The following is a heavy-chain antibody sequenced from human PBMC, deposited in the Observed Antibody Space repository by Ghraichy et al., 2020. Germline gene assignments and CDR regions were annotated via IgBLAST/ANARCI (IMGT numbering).Heavy chain of an antibody. CDR3: VKVSIRGVTYYYFDS. J-gene: IGHJ4*02. D-gene: IGHD3-10*01. Sequence: LSLTCAASGFTFTNYAVNWVRQAPGKGLEWVSAIGASGDTTYYADSGRGRFTISRDNSKNTLYLQMNSLRAEDTAVYYCVKVSIRGVTYYYFDSWGQGTLVTVS. CDR2: IGASGDTT. CDR1: GFTFTNYA. V-gene: IGHV3-23*01.